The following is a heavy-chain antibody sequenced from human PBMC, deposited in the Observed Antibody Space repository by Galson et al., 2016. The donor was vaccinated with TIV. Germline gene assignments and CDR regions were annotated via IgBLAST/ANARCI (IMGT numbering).Heavy chain of an antibody. CDR2: VSLSGGTT. CDR3: AKPGKSGDYSWDAFDI. J-gene: IGHJ3*02. CDR1: GFAFNFYV. V-gene: IGHV3-23*01. D-gene: IGHD1-26*01. Sequence: SLRLSCAASGFAFNFYVMSWVRQAPGKGLEWVSTVSLSGGTTYYADSVKGRFTISRDNARYTLYLQMNSLRAEDTAIYYCAKPGKSGDYSWDAFDIWGQGTLVIVSS.